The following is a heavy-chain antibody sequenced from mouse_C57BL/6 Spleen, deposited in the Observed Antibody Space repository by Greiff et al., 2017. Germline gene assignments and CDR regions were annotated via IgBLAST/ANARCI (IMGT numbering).Heavy chain of an antibody. J-gene: IGHJ4*01. V-gene: IGHV5-9-1*02. CDR1: GFTFSSYA. CDR3: TRDWPGPVYAMDY. Sequence: DVQLQESGEGLVKPGGSLKLSCAASGFTFSSYAMSWVRQTPEKRLEWVAYISSGGDYIYYADTVKGRFTISRDNARNTLYLQMSSLKSEDTAMYYCTRDWPGPVYAMDYWGQGTSVTVSA. CDR2: ISSGGDYI.